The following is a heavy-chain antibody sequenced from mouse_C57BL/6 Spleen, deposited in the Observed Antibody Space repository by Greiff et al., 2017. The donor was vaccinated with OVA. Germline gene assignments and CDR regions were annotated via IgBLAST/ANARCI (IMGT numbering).Heavy chain of an antibody. CDR2: FDPETGGT. J-gene: IGHJ2*01. CDR1: GYTFTDYE. CDR3: TRRGSSLYYFDY. D-gene: IGHD1-1*01. V-gene: IGHV1-15*01. Sequence: QVQLQQSGAELVRPGASVTLSCKASGYTFTDYEMHWVKQTPVHGLEWIGAFDPETGGTASNQKFKGKAILTADKSSSTAYMGLRSLTSEDYAGYYCTRRGSSLYYFDYWGQGTTLTVSS.